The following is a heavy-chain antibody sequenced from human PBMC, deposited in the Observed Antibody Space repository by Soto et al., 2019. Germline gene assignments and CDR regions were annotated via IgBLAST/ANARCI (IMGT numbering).Heavy chain of an antibody. V-gene: IGHV4-59*01. CDR2: INDSGST. J-gene: IGHJ6*01. D-gene: IGHD3-10*01. CDR1: GGSISSYS. CDR3: ASLRTMVRGYGIDV. Sequence: SETLSLTCTVSGGSISSYSWSWIRQPPGKGLECIGYINDSGSTNYNSSLKSRVTISVDTSENQFSLKLRSVTAADTAVYYCASLRTMVRGYGIDVWGQGTTVTLAS.